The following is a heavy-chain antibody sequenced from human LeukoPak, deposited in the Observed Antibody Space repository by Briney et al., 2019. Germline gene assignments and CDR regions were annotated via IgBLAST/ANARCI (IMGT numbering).Heavy chain of an antibody. CDR2: INAGNGNT. J-gene: IGHJ4*02. V-gene: IGHV1-3*03. D-gene: IGHD6-6*01. CDR1: GYTFTSYA. Sequence: ASVKVSCKASGYTFTSYAMHWVRQAPGQRLEWMGWINAGNGNTKYSREFQGRVTITRDTSASTAYMELSSLRSEDMAVYYCARDRYSSSSSGAFDYWGQGTLVTVSS. CDR3: ARDRYSSSSSGAFDY.